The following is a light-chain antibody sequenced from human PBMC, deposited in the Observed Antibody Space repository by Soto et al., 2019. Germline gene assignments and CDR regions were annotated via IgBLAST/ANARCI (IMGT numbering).Light chain of an antibody. J-gene: IGLJ3*02. CDR1: SSDVGGYNY. Sequence: QSALTQPASVSGSPGQSITISCTGTSSDVGGYNYVSWYQQHPGKAPKLMIYEVSNRPSGVSNRFSGSKSGNTASLTISGLQTEDEADYYCSSFTSINTSVFGGGHKVTVL. CDR2: EVS. CDR3: SSFTSINTSV. V-gene: IGLV2-14*01.